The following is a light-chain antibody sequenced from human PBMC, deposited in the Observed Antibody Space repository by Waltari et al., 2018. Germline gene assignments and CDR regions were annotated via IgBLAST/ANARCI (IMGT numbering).Light chain of an antibody. V-gene: IGLV2-23*02. CDR1: SSDVGGYDL. Sequence: QTDLTQPASVSGSPGQSITISCTGTSSDVGGYDLVSWYQQHPGKAPKLIIYEVSERPSGLSNLVSGSTAGNTAFLTISGLQAEDEAAYYCCSYAGSRDFWVFGGGTKLTVL. CDR3: CSYAGSRDFWV. CDR2: EVS. J-gene: IGLJ3*02.